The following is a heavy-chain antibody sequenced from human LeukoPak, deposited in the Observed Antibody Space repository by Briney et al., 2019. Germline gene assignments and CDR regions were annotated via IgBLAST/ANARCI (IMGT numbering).Heavy chain of an antibody. D-gene: IGHD2-15*01. V-gene: IGHV1-2*04. CDR1: GYTFTGYY. CDR2: INPNSGGT. Sequence: ASVKVSCKASGYTFTGYYMHWVRQAPGQGLEWMGWINPNSGGTNYAQKFQGWVTMTRDTSISTAYMELSRLRSDDTAVYYCARAGVVVVAANTYYYYYGMDVWGQGTTVTVSS. CDR3: ARAGVVVVAANTYYYYYGMDV. J-gene: IGHJ6*02.